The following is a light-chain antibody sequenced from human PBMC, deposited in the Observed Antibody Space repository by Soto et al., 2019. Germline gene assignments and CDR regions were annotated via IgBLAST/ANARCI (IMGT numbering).Light chain of an antibody. CDR1: QSVSGSY. J-gene: IGKJ3*01. V-gene: IGKV3-20*01. Sequence: EIVLTQSPGTLSLSPGERATLSCRASQSVSGSYLAWYQQKPVQAPRLLIYGASSRATGIPDRFSGSGSGTDFTLTISRLEPEYFAVYYCQQYGGSPFTFGPGTKVDIK. CDR2: GAS. CDR3: QQYGGSPFT.